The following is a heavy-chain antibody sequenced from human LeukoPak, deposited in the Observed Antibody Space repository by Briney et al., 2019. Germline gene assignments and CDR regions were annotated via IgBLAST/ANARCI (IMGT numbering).Heavy chain of an antibody. CDR2: INPNSGGT. V-gene: IGHV1-2*03. CDR1: GYTFSGYY. CDR3: TREDF. J-gene: IGHJ4*02. Sequence: LGASVKVSCKASGYTFSGYYMHWVRQAPGQGLEWMGWINPNSGGTNYAQKFQGRVTITRDTSISTVYMELSSLRSDDTAVYYCTREDFWGQGTLITVSS.